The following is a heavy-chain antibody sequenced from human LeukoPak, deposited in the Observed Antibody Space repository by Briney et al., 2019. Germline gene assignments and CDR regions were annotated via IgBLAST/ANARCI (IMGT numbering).Heavy chain of an antibody. J-gene: IGHJ4*02. CDR2: ISYDGSNK. CDR1: GFTFSSYA. V-gene: IGHV3-30-3*01. CDR3: ARDPVGDYRFGY. D-gene: IGHD4-17*01. Sequence: PGGSLRLSCAASGFTFSSYAMHWVRQAPGKGLEWVAVISYDGSNKYYADSVKGRFTISRDNSKNTLYLQMNSLRAEDTAVYYCARDPVGDYRFGYWGQGTLVTVSS.